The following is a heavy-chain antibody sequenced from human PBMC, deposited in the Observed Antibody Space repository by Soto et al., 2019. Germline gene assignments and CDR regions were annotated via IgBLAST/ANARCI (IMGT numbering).Heavy chain of an antibody. CDR3: ARLTPLRFPEWLGSYYYGMDV. Sequence: ETLSLTCTVSGGCISSYYWNWIRQPPGKGLEWIGYIYYSGSTNYNPSLKSRVTISVDTSKNQFSLKLSSVTAADTAVYYCARLTPLRFPEWLGSYYYGMDVWGQGTTVTVSS. CDR1: GGCISSYY. CDR2: IYYSGST. V-gene: IGHV4-59*01. D-gene: IGHD3-3*01. J-gene: IGHJ6*02.